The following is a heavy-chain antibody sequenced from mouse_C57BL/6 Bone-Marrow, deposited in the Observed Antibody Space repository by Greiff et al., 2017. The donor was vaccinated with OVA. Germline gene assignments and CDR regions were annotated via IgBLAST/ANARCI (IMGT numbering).Heavy chain of an antibody. D-gene: IGHD2-5*01. J-gene: IGHJ4*01. CDR1: GYTFTSYG. Sequence: QVQLQQSGAELARPGASVKLSCKASGYTFTSYGISWVKQRTGQGLEWIGEIYPRSGNTYYNEKFKGKATLTADKSSSTAYMELRSLTSEDSAVYFCARQGIVTTYYAKEDWGQGTSVTVAS. V-gene: IGHV1-81*01. CDR2: IYPRSGNT. CDR3: ARQGIVTTYYAKED.